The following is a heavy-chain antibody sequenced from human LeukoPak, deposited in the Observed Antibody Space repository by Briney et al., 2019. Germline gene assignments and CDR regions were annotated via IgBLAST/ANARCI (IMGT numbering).Heavy chain of an antibody. D-gene: IGHD4-17*01. V-gene: IGHV3-33*08. J-gene: IGHJ4*02. CDR2: IWYDGSNK. CDR1: AFIFSGHW. Sequence: PGGSLRLSCEASAFIFSGHWLNWVRQTPGKGLEWVAVIWYDGSNKYYADSVKGRFTISRDNSKNTLYLQMNSLRAEDTAVYYCARDASPSVDYWGQGTLVTVSS. CDR3: ARDASPSVDY.